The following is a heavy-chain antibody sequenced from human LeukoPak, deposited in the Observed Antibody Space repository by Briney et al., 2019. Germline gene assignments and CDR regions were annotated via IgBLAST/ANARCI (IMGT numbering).Heavy chain of an antibody. J-gene: IGHJ3*02. CDR3: AREGYSRGWPTDAFDI. CDR1: GFTFSDYW. D-gene: IGHD6-19*01. Sequence: GGSLRLSCAASGFTFSDYWIHWVRQAPGKGLVWVSRINTDGSITNYADSVKGRFSISRDNAKNSLSLQMNSLRAEDTAVYYCAREGYSRGWPTDAFDIWGQGTMVTVSS. CDR2: INTDGSIT. V-gene: IGHV3-74*01.